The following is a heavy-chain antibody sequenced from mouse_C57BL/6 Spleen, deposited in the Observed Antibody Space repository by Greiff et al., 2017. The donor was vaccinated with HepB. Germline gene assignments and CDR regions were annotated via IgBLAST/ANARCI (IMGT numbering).Heavy chain of an antibody. D-gene: IGHD1-1*01. V-gene: IGHV1-15*01. CDR2: IDPETGGT. CDR1: GYTFTDYE. CDR3: TRYYGSRGAMDY. Sequence: QVQLQQSGAELVRPGASVTLSCKASGYTFTDYEMHWVKQTPVHGLEWIGAIDPETGGTAYNQKFKGKAILTADKSSSTAYMELRSLTSEDSAVYYCTRYYGSRGAMDYWGQGTSVTVSS. J-gene: IGHJ4*01.